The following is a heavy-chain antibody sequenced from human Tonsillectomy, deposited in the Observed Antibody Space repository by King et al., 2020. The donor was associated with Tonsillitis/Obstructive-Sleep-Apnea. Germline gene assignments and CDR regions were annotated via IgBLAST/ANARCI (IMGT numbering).Heavy chain of an antibody. J-gene: IGHJ6*03. Sequence: VQLVQSGGGLVQSGRSLRLSCAASGFTFDDYAMHWVRQAPGRGLEWISGINWNSGSIGYADSVKGRFTISRDNAKNSLYLQMNSLRAEDTALYYCAKDIGGRQVRLPYYYYYYMDVWGKGTTVTVSS. D-gene: IGHD4-11*01. CDR2: INWNSGSI. V-gene: IGHV3-9*01. CDR3: AKDIGGRQVRLPYYYYYYMDV. CDR1: GFTFDDYA.